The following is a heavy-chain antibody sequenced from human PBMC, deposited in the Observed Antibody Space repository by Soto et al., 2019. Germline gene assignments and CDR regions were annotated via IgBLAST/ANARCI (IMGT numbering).Heavy chain of an antibody. CDR2: ISAYNGNT. D-gene: IGHD3-3*01. J-gene: IGHJ4*02. CDR1: GYTFTSYG. V-gene: IGHV1-18*01. CDR3: ARVVLRFLEWLVYLDY. Sequence: VASVKVSCKASGYTFTSYGISWVRQAPGQGLEWMGWISAYNGNTNYAQKLQGRVTMTTDTSTSTAYMELRSLRSDDTAVYYCARVVLRFLEWLVYLDYWGQGTLVTVSS.